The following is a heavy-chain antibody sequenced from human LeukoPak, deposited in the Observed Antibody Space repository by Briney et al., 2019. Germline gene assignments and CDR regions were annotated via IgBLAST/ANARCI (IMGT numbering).Heavy chain of an antibody. V-gene: IGHV3-23*01. CDR2: ISGSGGST. Sequence: GGSLRLSCAASGFTFSSYAMSWVRQAPGKGLECVSPISGSGGSTYYADSVKGRFTISRDNSKTTLYLQMNSLRAEDTAVYYCARLEGNYGSGSYYNAPFDYWGQGTLVTVSS. CDR1: GFTFSSYA. D-gene: IGHD3-10*01. CDR3: ARLEGNYGSGSYYNAPFDY. J-gene: IGHJ4*02.